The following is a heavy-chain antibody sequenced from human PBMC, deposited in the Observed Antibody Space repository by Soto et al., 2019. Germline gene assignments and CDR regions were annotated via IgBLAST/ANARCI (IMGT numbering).Heavy chain of an antibody. CDR2: ISAHNGNT. D-gene: IGHD1-1*01. J-gene: IGHJ4*02. V-gene: IGHV1-18*01. CDR1: GYTFTSYG. Sequence: ASVKVSGKASGYTFTSYGITWVRQAPGQGLEWMAWISAHNGNTNYAQKLQGRVTVTRDTSTSTAYMELRSLRSDDTAVYYCARGRYGDYWGQGALVTVSS. CDR3: ARGRYGDY.